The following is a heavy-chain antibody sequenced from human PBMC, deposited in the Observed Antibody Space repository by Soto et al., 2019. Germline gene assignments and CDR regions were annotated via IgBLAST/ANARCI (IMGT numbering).Heavy chain of an antibody. CDR1: GYTFTSYG. Sequence: GASVKVSCKASGYTFTSYGISWVRQAPGQGLEWMGWISAYNGNTNYAQKLQGRVTMTTDTSTSTAYMELRSLRSDDTAVYYCARDLYSRSPYYDILTGYYNCYFDYWGQGTLVPVSS. CDR2: ISAYNGNT. CDR3: ARDLYSRSPYYDILTGYYNCYFDY. D-gene: IGHD3-9*01. V-gene: IGHV1-18*01. J-gene: IGHJ4*02.